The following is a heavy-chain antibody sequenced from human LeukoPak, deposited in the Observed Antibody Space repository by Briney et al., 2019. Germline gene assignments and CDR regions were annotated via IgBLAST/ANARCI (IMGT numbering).Heavy chain of an antibody. CDR1: GGSISSGGYY. Sequence: SQTLSLTCTVSGGSISSGGYYWSWIRQHPGKGLEWIGYIYYSGSTYYNPSLKSRVTISVDTSKNQFSLKLSSVTAADTAVYYCARSRIQLWNSPFDYWGQGTLVTVSS. J-gene: IGHJ4*02. CDR2: IYYSGST. V-gene: IGHV4-31*03. D-gene: IGHD5-18*01. CDR3: ARSRIQLWNSPFDY.